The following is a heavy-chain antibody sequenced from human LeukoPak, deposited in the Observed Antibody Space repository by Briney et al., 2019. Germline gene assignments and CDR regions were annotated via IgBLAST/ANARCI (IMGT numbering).Heavy chain of an antibody. J-gene: IGHJ5*02. CDR3: ARGFDIVVVPAGGWFDP. D-gene: IGHD2-2*01. Sequence: SETLSLTCAVYGGSFSGYYWSWIRRPPGKGLEWIGEINHSGSTNYNPSLKSRVTISVDTSKNQFSLKLSSVTAADTAVYYCARGFDIVVVPAGGWFDPWGQGTLVTVSS. V-gene: IGHV4-34*01. CDR1: GGSFSGYY. CDR2: INHSGST.